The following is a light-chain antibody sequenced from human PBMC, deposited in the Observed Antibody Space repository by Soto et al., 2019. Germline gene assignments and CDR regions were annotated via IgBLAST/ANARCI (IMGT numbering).Light chain of an antibody. J-gene: IGLJ3*02. Sequence: QSALTQPASISGSPGQSITISCAGTGSAVGSYNLVSWYQQHPGKAPHLIIYEGNKRPSGVSRRFSGSKSDNTASLTISGLQAEDEAEYYCCSYVDTSAVVRFGGGTKLTVL. CDR1: GSAVGSYNL. V-gene: IGLV2-23*03. CDR2: EGN. CDR3: CSYVDTSAVVR.